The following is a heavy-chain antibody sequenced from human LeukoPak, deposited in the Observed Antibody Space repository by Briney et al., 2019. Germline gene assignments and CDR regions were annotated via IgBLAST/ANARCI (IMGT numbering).Heavy chain of an antibody. Sequence: SETLSLTCSASGGSISSYYWSWIRQPPGKGLEWIGYVYYNGNTNYNPSLKSRVTISVDTSKNQFSLKLSSVTVADTAIYYCARRATSGSLDYWGQGTLVTVSS. V-gene: IGHV4-59*08. CDR2: VYYNGNT. D-gene: IGHD3-22*01. CDR1: GGSISSYY. J-gene: IGHJ4*02. CDR3: ARRATSGSLDY.